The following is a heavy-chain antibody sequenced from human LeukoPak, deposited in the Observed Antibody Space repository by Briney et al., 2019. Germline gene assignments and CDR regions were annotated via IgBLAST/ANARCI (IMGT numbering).Heavy chain of an antibody. CDR1: GFTVSSNY. V-gene: IGHV3-53*01. D-gene: IGHD3-22*01. J-gene: IGHJ4*02. Sequence: GGSLRLSCAASGFTVSSNYMCWVRQAPGKGLGWVSVIYSGGSTYYADSVKDRFTISRDNSKNTLYLQMNSLRAEDTAVYYCAKTYYYDSSGYSPHFDYWGQGTLVTVSS. CDR2: IYSGGST. CDR3: AKTYYYDSSGYSPHFDY.